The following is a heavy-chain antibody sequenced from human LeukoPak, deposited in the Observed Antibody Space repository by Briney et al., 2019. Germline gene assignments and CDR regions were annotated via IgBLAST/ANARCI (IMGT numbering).Heavy chain of an antibody. V-gene: IGHV4-34*01. CDR2: INHSGST. Sequence: SETLSLTCAVYGGSFSGYYWGWIRQPAGEGLEWIGEINHSGSTNYNPSLKSRVTISVDTSKDQFSLKISSVAAADTAVYYCARESVASGGFNWFVHWGQGALVTVSS. CDR1: GGSFSGYY. CDR3: ARESVASGGFNWFVH. D-gene: IGHD2-21*01. J-gene: IGHJ5*02.